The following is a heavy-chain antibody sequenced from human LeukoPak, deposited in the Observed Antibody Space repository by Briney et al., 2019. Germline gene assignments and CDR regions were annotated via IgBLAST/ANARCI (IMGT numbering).Heavy chain of an antibody. CDR1: GGSIRSDY. J-gene: IGHJ2*01. D-gene: IGHD1-1*01. Sequence: SETLSLTCTVSGGSIRSDYWSWIRQPPGKGLEWIGYISYSGSTNYNPSLKSRVTISVDTSKNQFSLKMSSVTAADTAVYSCARAVGVGRGTYFDLWGRGTLVTVSS. V-gene: IGHV4-59*08. CDR2: ISYSGST. CDR3: ARAVGVGRGTYFDL.